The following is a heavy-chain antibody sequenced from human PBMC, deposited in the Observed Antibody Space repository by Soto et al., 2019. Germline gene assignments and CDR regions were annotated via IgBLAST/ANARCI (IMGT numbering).Heavy chain of an antibody. CDR1: GVSISSYF. Sequence: PSETLSLTCSVSGVSISSYFWSWIRQPPGKGLEWIGYISYSGSTNYNPSLKSRVTISVDTSKNQFSLKLSSVTAADTALYYCARDQGETTEAYLDYWGQGALVTVSS. CDR2: ISYSGST. CDR3: ARDQGETTEAYLDY. J-gene: IGHJ4*02. V-gene: IGHV4-59*01. D-gene: IGHD4-4*01.